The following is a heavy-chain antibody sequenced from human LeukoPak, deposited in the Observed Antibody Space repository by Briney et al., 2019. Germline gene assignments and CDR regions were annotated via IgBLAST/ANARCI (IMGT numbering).Heavy chain of an antibody. CDR2: IYPGDSDT. V-gene: IGHV5-51*01. D-gene: IGHD1-26*01. Sequence: GESLKISCRGSEYSFINYWIGWVRQMPGKDLEWMAIIYPGDSDTRYDPSFKGQVTISADKSINTAYLQWSSLKASDTAMYYCARLSGSYYSAFDIWGQGTMVTVSS. CDR3: ARLSGSYYSAFDI. CDR1: EYSFINYW. J-gene: IGHJ3*02.